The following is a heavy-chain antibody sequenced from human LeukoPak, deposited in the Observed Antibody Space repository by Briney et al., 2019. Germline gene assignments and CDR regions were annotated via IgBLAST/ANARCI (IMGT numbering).Heavy chain of an antibody. J-gene: IGHJ5*02. D-gene: IGHD5-12*01. Sequence: GASVKVSCKASGYTFTSYGISWVRQAPGQGLEWMGWIIPYYGTTNYAQKFQGRVTITTDKSTSTAYMELSSLRSDDTAVYYCARRGYSRYDYDGQNWFDPWGQGTLVTASS. CDR3: ARRGYSRYDYDGQNWFDP. CDR1: GYTFTSYG. V-gene: IGHV1-18*01. CDR2: IIPYYGTT.